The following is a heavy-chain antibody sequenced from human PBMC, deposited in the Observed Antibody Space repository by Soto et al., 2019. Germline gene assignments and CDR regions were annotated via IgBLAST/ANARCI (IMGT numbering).Heavy chain of an antibody. D-gene: IGHD4-17*01. CDR1: GGSISSGDYY. Sequence: QVQLQESGPGLVKPSQTLSLTCTVSGGSISSGDYYWSWIRQPPGKGLEWIGYIYDSGSTYYTSSLKSRVNITRATSKNPFSLKLTSVTAADTAVYYCARDYGVGPWGQGTLVTVSS. CDR2: IYDSGST. CDR3: ARDYGVGP. V-gene: IGHV4-30-4*01. J-gene: IGHJ5*02.